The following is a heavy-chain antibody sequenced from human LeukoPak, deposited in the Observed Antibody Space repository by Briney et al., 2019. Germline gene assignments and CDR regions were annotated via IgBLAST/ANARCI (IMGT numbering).Heavy chain of an antibody. CDR3: AKVRQLWSTAEFDY. CDR1: GFTFDDYA. V-gene: IGHV3-43*02. J-gene: IGHJ4*02. D-gene: IGHD5-18*01. CDR2: ISGDGGST. Sequence: GGSLRLSCAASGFTFDDYAMHWVRQAQGKGLEWLSLISGDGGSTFHADFVKGRFTISTDNSKNSLYLQMNSLRTEDTAVYYCAKVRQLWSTAEFDYWGQGTLVTVSS.